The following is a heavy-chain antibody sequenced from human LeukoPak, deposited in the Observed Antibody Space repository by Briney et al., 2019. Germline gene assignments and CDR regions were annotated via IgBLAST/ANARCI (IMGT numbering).Heavy chain of an antibody. V-gene: IGHV4-38-2*02. D-gene: IGHD3-22*01. Sequence: SETLSLTCTVSGYSISSGYYWGWIRQPPGKGLEWIGSIYHSGSTYYNPSLKSRVTISVDTSKNQFSLKLSSVTAADTAVYYCARAHEYYYDSSGLDYRAFDIWGQGTMVTVSS. CDR1: GYSISSGYY. J-gene: IGHJ3*02. CDR3: ARAHEYYYDSSGLDYRAFDI. CDR2: IYHSGST.